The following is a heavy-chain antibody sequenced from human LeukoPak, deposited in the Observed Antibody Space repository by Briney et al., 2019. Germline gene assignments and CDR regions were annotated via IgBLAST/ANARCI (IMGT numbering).Heavy chain of an antibody. J-gene: IGHJ4*02. V-gene: IGHV3-53*01. CDR1: GFTFSSYW. D-gene: IGHD3-16*01. CDR3: ARDPGGYEDY. CDR2: IYSGGST. Sequence: GGSLRLSCAASGFTFSSYWMSWVRQAPGKGLEWVSVIYSGGSTYYADSVKGRFTISRDNSKNTLYLQMNSLRAEDTAVYYCARDPGGYEDYWGQGTLVTVSS.